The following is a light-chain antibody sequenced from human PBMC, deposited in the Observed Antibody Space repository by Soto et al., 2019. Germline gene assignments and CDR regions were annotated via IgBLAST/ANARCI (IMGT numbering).Light chain of an antibody. CDR2: DAT. J-gene: IGKJ5*01. CDR3: QQNDDIPTT. V-gene: IGKV1-33*01. CDR1: QDITNY. Sequence: DIQMTQSPSSLTASVGDSVTITCQASQDITNYLNWYQQNPGKAPKLLSYDATNFEPGVPSRFSGRGSGSDFTFSSSSLQPEDIATYYCQQNDDIPTTFGQGTRLEIK.